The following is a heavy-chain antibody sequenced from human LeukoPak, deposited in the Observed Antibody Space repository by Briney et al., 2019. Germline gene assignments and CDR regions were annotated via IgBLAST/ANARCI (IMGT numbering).Heavy chain of an antibody. CDR1: GFTFSSYE. D-gene: IGHD3-22*01. V-gene: IGHV3-48*03. CDR2: ISSSGSTI. J-gene: IGHJ4*02. CDR3: ARSDYYDSSGYYSFDY. Sequence: PGGSLRLSCAASGFTFSSYEMNWVRQAPGKGLEWVSYISSSGSTIYYADSVKGRFTISRDNAKNSLYLQMNSLRAEDTAVYYCARSDYYDSSGYYSFDYWGQGTLVTVSS.